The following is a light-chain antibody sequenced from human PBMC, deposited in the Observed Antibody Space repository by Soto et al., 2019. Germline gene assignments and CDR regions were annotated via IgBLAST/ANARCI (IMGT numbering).Light chain of an antibody. J-gene: IGLJ3*02. CDR1: SSDVGGYNY. Sequence: QSALTQPASVSGSPGQSITISCTGTSSDVGGYNYVSWYQQHPGKAPKLMIYEGSKRPSGVSNRFSGSKSGNTASLTISGLQAVDEADYYCSSYTSSSTRVFGGGTKLTVL. CDR3: SSYTSSSTRV. V-gene: IGLV2-14*01. CDR2: EGS.